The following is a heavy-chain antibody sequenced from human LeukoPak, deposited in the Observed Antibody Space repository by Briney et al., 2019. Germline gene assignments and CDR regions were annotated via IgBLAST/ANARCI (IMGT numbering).Heavy chain of an antibody. CDR1: GYSISSAYY. D-gene: IGHD6-19*01. V-gene: IGHV4-38-2*02. CDR3: AKGAGPPWFDP. J-gene: IGHJ5*02. CDR2: IYHSGST. Sequence: SETLSLTCTVSGYSISSAYYWGWIRQPPGKGLEWIGSIYHSGSTYYNPSLKSRVTISIDTSRNQLSMNLNSVTAADTAVYYCAKGAGPPWFDPWGQGTLVTVSS.